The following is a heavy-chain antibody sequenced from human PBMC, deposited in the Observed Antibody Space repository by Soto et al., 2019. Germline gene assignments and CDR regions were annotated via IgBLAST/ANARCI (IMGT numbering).Heavy chain of an antibody. J-gene: IGHJ4*02. D-gene: IGHD3-10*01. V-gene: IGHV3-74*01. Sequence: EVQLVESGGGLVQPGGSLRLSCAASGFTFSSYWMHWVRQAPGKGLVWVSRINSDGSSTSYADPVKGRFTISRDNAKSTLYLQMNSLRAEDTAVYYCARDRAWYGSGDVWGQGPLVTVSS. CDR1: GFTFSSYW. CDR2: INSDGSST. CDR3: ARDRAWYGSGDV.